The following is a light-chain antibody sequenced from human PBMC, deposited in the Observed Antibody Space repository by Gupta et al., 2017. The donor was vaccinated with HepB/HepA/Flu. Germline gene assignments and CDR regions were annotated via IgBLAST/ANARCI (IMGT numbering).Light chain of an antibody. CDR2: DVS. J-gene: IGLJ1*01. Sequence: QSALTQPASVSGSPGQSITISCTGTSSDVGGYKYVSWYQQHPGKAPKLMIYDVSNRPSGVSDRFSGSKSGNMASLTISGLQGEDEADYYCSSYRSSSTSYVFGTGTTVTVL. CDR3: SSYRSSSTSYV. CDR1: SSDVGGYKY. V-gene: IGLV2-14*03.